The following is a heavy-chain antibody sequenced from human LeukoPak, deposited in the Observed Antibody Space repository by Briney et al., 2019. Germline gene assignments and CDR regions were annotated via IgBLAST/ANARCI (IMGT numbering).Heavy chain of an antibody. D-gene: IGHD4-23*01. J-gene: IGHJ4*02. Sequence: SETLSLTCTVSGGSISSYYWSWIRQPAGKGLEWIGRIYTSGSTNYNPSLKSRVTMSVDTSKNHFSLKLSSVTAADTAVYYCARSTVLTGTFDYGAQGTLAPVSS. CDR3: ARSTVLTGTFDY. CDR2: IYTSGST. V-gene: IGHV4-4*07. CDR1: GGSISSYY.